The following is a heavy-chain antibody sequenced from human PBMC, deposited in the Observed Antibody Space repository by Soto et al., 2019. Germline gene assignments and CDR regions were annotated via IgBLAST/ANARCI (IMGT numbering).Heavy chain of an antibody. CDR1: GGSISSSSYY. D-gene: IGHD3-10*01. V-gene: IGHV4-39*07. Sequence: PSETLSLTCTVSGGSISSSSYYWGWIRQPPGKGLEWIGSIYYSGSTYYNPSLKSRVTISVDTSKNQLSLNLSSVTAADTAVYYCATKPTYGNVWYYFDYWGQGALVTVSS. J-gene: IGHJ4*02. CDR3: ATKPTYGNVWYYFDY. CDR2: IYYSGST.